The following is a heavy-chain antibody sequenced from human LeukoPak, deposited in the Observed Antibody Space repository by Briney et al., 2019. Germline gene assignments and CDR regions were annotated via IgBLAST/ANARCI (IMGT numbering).Heavy chain of an antibody. CDR3: ARTGSSSWYIYGY. CDR2: INHSGGT. CDR1: SGSFSGYY. J-gene: IGHJ4*02. V-gene: IGHV4-34*01. D-gene: IGHD6-13*01. Sequence: PSETLSLTCAVYSGSFSGYYWSWIRQPPGKGLEWIGKINHSGGTNCNPSLKSRVTISVDTSKNQLSLKLNSVTAADTAVYYCARTGSSSWYIYGYWGQGTLVTVSS.